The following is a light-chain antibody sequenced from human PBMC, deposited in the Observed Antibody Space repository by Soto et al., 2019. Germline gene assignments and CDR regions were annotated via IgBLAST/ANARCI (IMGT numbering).Light chain of an antibody. J-gene: IGKJ3*01. CDR3: QQYNNWPPILT. V-gene: IGKV3-15*01. CDR2: GAS. Sequence: EIVMKQSPATLSVSPGERATLSCRASQSVSSNLACYQQKPGQAPRLLIYGASTRATGIPARFSGSGSGTEFTLTISSLQSEDFAVYYCQQYNNWPPILTFGPVTKVDNK. CDR1: QSVSSN.